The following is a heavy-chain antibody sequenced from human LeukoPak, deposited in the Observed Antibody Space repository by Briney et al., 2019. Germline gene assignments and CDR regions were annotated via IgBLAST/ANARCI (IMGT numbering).Heavy chain of an antibody. D-gene: IGHD3-22*01. Sequence: SQTLSLTCTVSGGSISSGDYYWSWIRQPPGKGLEWIGSIYYSGSTYYYPSLKSRATIFVDTSKNHFSLKLSSVTAADTAVYYCARSLPPYDGSGYLFDSWGQGTLVTVSS. V-gene: IGHV4-30-4*01. CDR2: IYYSGST. CDR1: GGSISSGDYY. J-gene: IGHJ4*02. CDR3: ARSLPPYDGSGYLFDS.